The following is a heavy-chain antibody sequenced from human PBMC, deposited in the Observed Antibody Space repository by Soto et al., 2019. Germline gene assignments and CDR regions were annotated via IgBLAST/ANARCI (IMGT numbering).Heavy chain of an antibody. V-gene: IGHV3-15*01. J-gene: IGHJ4*02. CDR3: TSLYYGH. Sequence: GGSLRLSCAASEFIFANAWISWVRQAPGKGLEWVGRIKSKADGGTTDYAAPVKGRFTISRDESQNTLYLQMNSLKTEDTAVYYCTSLYYGHWGRGTLVTVSS. D-gene: IGHD4-17*01. CDR1: EFIFANAW. CDR2: IKSKADGGTT.